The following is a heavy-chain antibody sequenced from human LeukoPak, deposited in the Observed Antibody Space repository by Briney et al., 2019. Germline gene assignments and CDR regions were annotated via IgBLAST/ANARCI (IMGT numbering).Heavy chain of an antibody. CDR1: GFTFSSYA. D-gene: IGHD5-12*01. CDR2: ISGSGGST. V-gene: IGHV3-23*01. CDR3: AKDLLDSGYDFDH. Sequence: PGGSLRLSCAASGFTFSSYAMSWVRQAPGKGLEWVSTISGSGGSTYHADSVKGRFTISRDNSKNTLYLQMNTLRADDTAVYYCAKDLLDSGYDFDHWGQGTLVTVSS. J-gene: IGHJ4*02.